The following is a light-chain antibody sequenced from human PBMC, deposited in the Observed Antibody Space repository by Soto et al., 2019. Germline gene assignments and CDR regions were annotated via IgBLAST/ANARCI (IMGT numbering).Light chain of an antibody. J-gene: IGKJ1*01. CDR2: LGS. CDR1: QNLLYSNGYNY. V-gene: IGKV2-28*01. CDR3: MQALESRT. Sequence: DIVMTQSPLSLPVTPGEPASISCRSSQNLLYSNGYNYLDWYLQKPGQSPQLLIYLGSHRASGVPDRFSGSGSGTDFTLKISRVEAEDVGVYYCMQALESRTFGQGTKVDIK.